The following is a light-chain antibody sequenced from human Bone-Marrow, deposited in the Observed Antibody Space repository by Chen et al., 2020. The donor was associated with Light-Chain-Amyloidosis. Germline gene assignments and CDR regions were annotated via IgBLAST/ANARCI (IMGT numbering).Light chain of an antibody. CDR3: QSADSSGTYEVI. CDR2: RDT. J-gene: IGLJ2*01. CDR1: DLPTKY. Sequence: SYYLTPPPSLSVSPGLISSTPPPGDDLPTKYAHWYQQKPGQAPVLVIHRDTERPSGISERFSGSSSGTTATLTISGVQAEDEADYHCQSADSSGTYEVIFGGGTKLTVL. V-gene: IGLV3-25*03.